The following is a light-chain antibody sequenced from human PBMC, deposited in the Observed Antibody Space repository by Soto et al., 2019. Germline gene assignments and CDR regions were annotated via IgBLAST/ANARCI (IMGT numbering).Light chain of an antibody. CDR2: GAS. V-gene: IGKV3-15*01. CDR1: QSVNSD. J-gene: IGKJ1*01. Sequence: EIVLTQSPATLSLSPGERATLSCRASQSVNSDYLAWFQQKPGQAPRLLIYGASTRATSFPARFSGSGSGTDFTLTISSLQSEDFAVHYCQQYNNWPWTFGQGTKVDIK. CDR3: QQYNNWPWT.